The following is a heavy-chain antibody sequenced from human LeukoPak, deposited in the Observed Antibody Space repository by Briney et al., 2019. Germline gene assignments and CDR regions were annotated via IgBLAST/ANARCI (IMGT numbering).Heavy chain of an antibody. CDR2: IYYSGST. J-gene: IGHJ4*02. D-gene: IGHD5-18*01. V-gene: IGHV4-59*01. Sequence: SETPSLTCTVSGGSISSYYWSWIRQPPGKGLEWIGYIYYSGSTNYNPSLKSRVTISVDTSKNQFSLKLSSVTAADTAVYYCARALNDGYSYVFDYWGQGTLVTVSS. CDR1: GGSISSYY. CDR3: ARALNDGYSYVFDY.